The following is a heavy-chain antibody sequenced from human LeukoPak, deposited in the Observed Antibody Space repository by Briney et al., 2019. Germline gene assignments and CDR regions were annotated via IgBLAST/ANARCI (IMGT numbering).Heavy chain of an antibody. Sequence: GGSLRLSCAASGFTFSSYAMSWVRQAPGKGLEWVSAISGSGGSTYYADSVKGRFTISRDNSKNTLYLEMNSLRAEDTAVYYCAKRGNAISFFDPWGQGTLVTVSS. D-gene: IGHD3-10*01. CDR3: AKRGNAISFFDP. V-gene: IGHV3-23*01. CDR1: GFTFSSYA. J-gene: IGHJ5*02. CDR2: ISGSGGST.